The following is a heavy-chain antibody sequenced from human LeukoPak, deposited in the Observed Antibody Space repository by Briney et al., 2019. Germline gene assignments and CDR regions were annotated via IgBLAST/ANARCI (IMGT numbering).Heavy chain of an antibody. CDR2: FDPEDGET. V-gene: IGHV1-24*01. CDR3: ATVLFAYSGSYWAPVY. Sequence: ASVKVSCKVSGYTLTELSMHWVRQAPGKGLEWMGGFDPEDGETIYAQKFQGRVTMTEDTSTDTAYMELSSLRSEDTAVYYCATVLFAYSGSYWAPVYWGQGTLVTVSS. D-gene: IGHD1-26*01. CDR1: GYTLTELS. J-gene: IGHJ4*02.